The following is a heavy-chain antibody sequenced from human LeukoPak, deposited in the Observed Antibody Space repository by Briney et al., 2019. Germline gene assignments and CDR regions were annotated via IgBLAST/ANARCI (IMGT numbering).Heavy chain of an antibody. CDR2: IYYSGST. D-gene: IGHD6-19*01. J-gene: IGHJ4*02. V-gene: IGHV4-59*08. Sequence: SETLSLTCTVSGGSMSPYHWGWIRQPPGKGLEWTGYIYYSGSTNYNPSLNSRVTISLDTSKNQFSLRLSSVTAADAAIYCCARAVSGRFDYWGQGTLVTVSS. CDR1: GGSMSPYH. CDR3: ARAVSGRFDY.